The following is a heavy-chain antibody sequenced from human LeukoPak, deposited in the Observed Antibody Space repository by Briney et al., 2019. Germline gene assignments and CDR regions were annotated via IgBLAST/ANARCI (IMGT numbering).Heavy chain of an antibody. CDR3: ARERAGEYYDILTGYSWFDP. Sequence: PSETLSLTCTVSGGSISSYYWSWIRQPPGKGLEWIGYIYYSGSTNYNPSLKSRVTISVDTSKNQFSLKLSSVTAADTAVYYCARERAGEYYDILTGYSWFDPWGQGTLVTVSS. CDR2: IYYSGST. D-gene: IGHD3-9*01. J-gene: IGHJ5*02. V-gene: IGHV4-59*01. CDR1: GGSISSYY.